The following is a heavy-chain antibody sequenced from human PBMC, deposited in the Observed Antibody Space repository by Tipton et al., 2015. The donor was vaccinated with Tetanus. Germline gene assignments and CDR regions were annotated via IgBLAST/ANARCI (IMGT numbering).Heavy chain of an antibody. CDR2: VYHNGNT. Sequence: TLSLTCSVSGASVSRSSHYWTWIRQPPGKEPEWVGYVYHNGNTNCHPSLKGRLTISVDTSKNQFSLNLKSVITADTAIYYCARANNDYPKKGPFDYWGQGILVTISS. V-gene: IGHV4-61*01. CDR1: GASVSRSSHY. J-gene: IGHJ4*02. D-gene: IGHD5-12*01. CDR3: ARANNDYPKKGPFDY.